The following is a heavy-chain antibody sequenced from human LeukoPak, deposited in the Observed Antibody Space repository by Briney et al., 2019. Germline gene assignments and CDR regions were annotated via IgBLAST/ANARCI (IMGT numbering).Heavy chain of an antibody. CDR2: IYYSGST. J-gene: IGHJ4*02. CDR1: GGSISSNIYY. Sequence: SETLSLTCTVSGGSISSNIYYWGWIRQPPGKGLEWIGSIYYSGSTYYNPSLKSRVTISVDTSKNQFSLKLSSVTAADTAVYYCARGSVLPTVTRFDYWGQGTLVTVSS. D-gene: IGHD4-17*01. CDR3: ARGSVLPTVTRFDY. V-gene: IGHV4-39*07.